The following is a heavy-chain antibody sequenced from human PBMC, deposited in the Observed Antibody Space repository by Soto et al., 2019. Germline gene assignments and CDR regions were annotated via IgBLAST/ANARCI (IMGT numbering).Heavy chain of an antibody. CDR3: ARDGPNWNFES. D-gene: IGHD1-1*01. CDR2: FIGSSTYI. Sequence: EVQLVESGGGLVKPGGSLRLSCAASGFSFSTYSMNWVRQAPGKGLEWVSSFIGSSTYIFYADSVKGRFTISRDNAQNSLYLQINSLRADDTAGYYCARDGPNWNFESWGQGTLVTVSS. CDR1: GFSFSTYS. V-gene: IGHV3-21*03. J-gene: IGHJ4*02.